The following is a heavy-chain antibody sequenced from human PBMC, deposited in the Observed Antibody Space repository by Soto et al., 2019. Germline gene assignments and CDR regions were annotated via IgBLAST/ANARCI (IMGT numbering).Heavy chain of an antibody. CDR3: ARDVPLNYYDGTVSYYAMDG. CDR1: GGTFSSHA. D-gene: IGHD3-16*01. J-gene: IGHJ6*02. CDR2: IIPFFKAT. Sequence: SVKVSCKASGGTFSSHAISWVRQAPGQGLEWMGGIIPFFKATNYAQKFQGRVTITADDSTSTAYMDLYSLRSEDTAVYYCARDVPLNYYDGTVSYYAMDGWGQGTTVTVSS. V-gene: IGHV1-69*13.